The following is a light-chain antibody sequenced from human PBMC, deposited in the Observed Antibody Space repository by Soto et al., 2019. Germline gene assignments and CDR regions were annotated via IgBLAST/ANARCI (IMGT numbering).Light chain of an antibody. Sequence: DIQMTQSPSSLSASVGDRVTITCQASQDITNYLNWYQQKPGKAPKILIYDASDLEAGVPSSFSGGGSGTHFTLTITSLQAEDVATYYFQQFDNLPLTFGGGTNLEI. CDR2: DAS. CDR3: QQFDNLPLT. J-gene: IGKJ4*01. V-gene: IGKV1-33*01. CDR1: QDITNY.